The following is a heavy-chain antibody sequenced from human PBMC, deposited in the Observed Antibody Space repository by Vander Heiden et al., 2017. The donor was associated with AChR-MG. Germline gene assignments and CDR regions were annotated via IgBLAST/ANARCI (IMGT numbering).Heavy chain of an antibody. CDR2: IRNKANSYAT. CDR1: ASTCRGSV. CDR3: TRPVAGEGENY. D-gene: IGHD6-19*01. J-gene: IGHJ4*02. Sequence: EVQLLESGGGLVQSVASLYPSRVAPASTCRGSVLHWVRQDSGKGLEWVGRIRNKANSYATEYAASVKGRFTISRDDSKNTAYLQMNSLKTEDTAVYYCTRPVAGEGENYWGQGTLVTVSS. V-gene: IGHV3-73*01.